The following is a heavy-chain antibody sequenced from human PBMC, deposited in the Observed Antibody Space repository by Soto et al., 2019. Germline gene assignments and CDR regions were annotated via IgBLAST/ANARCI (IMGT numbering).Heavy chain of an antibody. D-gene: IGHD7-27*01. CDR1: GFTFSSYG. CDR3: AKDENWGYVDEAFDI. V-gene: IGHV3-23*01. Sequence: EVQLLESGGGLVQPGGSLRLSCAASGFTFSSYGMSWVRQAPGKGLEWVSAISGSGGSTYYADSVKGRFTISRDNSKNPLYLQMNSLRAEDTAIYYCAKDENWGYVDEAFDIWGQGTMVTVSS. CDR2: ISGSGGST. J-gene: IGHJ3*02.